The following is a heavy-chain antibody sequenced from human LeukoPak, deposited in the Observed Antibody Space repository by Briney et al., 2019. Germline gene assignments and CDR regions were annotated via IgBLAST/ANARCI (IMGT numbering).Heavy chain of an antibody. CDR3: ARDSADSSSFAFDI. CDR1: RITFSSHW. CDR2: IKHDGSVK. J-gene: IGHJ3*02. V-gene: IGHV3-7*01. Sequence: PGGSQRLSCAASRITFSSHWMTWVRQAPGKGLEWVANIKHDGSVKDYVDSVKGRFTISRDNAKNSLYLQMNSLRVEDTAVYYCARDSADSSSFAFDIWGQGTLVTVSS. D-gene: IGHD6-13*01.